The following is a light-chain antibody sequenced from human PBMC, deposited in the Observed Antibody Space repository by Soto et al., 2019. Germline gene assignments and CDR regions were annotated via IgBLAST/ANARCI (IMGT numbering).Light chain of an antibody. CDR1: QTISSNN. CDR3: QRYGSSPLT. Sequence: EIVLTQSPDTLSLSPGERATLSCWASQTISSNNLAWYQQKPGQTPRLLIYGASTRATGIPDRFSGSGSGTDFTLTISRLEPEDFAVYYCQRYGSSPLTFGGGTKVEIK. V-gene: IGKV3-20*01. J-gene: IGKJ4*01. CDR2: GAS.